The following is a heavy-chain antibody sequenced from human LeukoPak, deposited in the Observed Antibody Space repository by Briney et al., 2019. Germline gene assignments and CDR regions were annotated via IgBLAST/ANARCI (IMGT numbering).Heavy chain of an antibody. V-gene: IGHV3-7*01. CDR1: GFTFSSYW. CDR3: ARSILGNMDAFDI. CDR2: IKQDGSEK. D-gene: IGHD1-26*01. J-gene: IGHJ3*02. Sequence: GGSLRLSCAASGFTFSSYWMSWVRQAPGKGLEWLANIKQDGSEKYYVDSVKGRFTISRDNAKNSLYLQMNSLRAEDTAVSYWARSILGNMDAFDIWGQGTMVTVSS.